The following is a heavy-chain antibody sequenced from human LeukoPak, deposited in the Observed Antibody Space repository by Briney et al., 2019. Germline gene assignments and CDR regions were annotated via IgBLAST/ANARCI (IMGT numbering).Heavy chain of an antibody. V-gene: IGHV3-53*01. Sequence: GGSLRLSRAASGFTVSSTYMSWVRQAPGKGLEWVSIIYSAGSTYYADSVKGRFTISRDNSKNTLYLQMNSLRAEDTAVYYCAKGHCTNGICWLDWGQGTLVTVSS. CDR3: AKGHCTNGICWLD. J-gene: IGHJ4*02. D-gene: IGHD2-8*01. CDR1: GFTVSSTY. CDR2: IYSAGST.